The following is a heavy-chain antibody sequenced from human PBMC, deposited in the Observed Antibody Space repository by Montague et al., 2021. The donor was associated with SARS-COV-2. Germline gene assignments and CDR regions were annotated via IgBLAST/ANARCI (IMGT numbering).Heavy chain of an antibody. CDR3: ARNPGEYYGMDV. D-gene: IGHD3-16*01. V-gene: IGHV4-4*07. CDR1: GGSIRNYY. J-gene: IGHJ6*02. CDR2: IYSSGSI. Sequence: SETLSLTCKVSGGSIRNYYWSWIRQPAGKGLEWIGRIYSSGSINYNPSLKTRITLSVDTSKNQLSLRLNSVTAADTAVYYCARNPGEYYGMDVWGQGTTATVSS.